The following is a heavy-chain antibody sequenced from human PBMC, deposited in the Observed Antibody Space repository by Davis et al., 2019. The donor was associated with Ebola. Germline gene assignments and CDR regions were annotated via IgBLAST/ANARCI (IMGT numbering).Heavy chain of an antibody. J-gene: IGHJ3*02. V-gene: IGHV4-34*01. CDR2: INHSGST. CDR1: GGSFSGYY. Sequence: PSETLSLTCAVYGGSFSGYYWSWIRQPPGKGLEWIGEINHSGSTNYNPSLKSRVTISVDTSKNQFSLKLSSVTAADTAVYYCATYSPSGPGIAVAGEDAFDIWGQGTMVTVSS. CDR3: ATYSPSGPGIAVAGEDAFDI. D-gene: IGHD6-19*01.